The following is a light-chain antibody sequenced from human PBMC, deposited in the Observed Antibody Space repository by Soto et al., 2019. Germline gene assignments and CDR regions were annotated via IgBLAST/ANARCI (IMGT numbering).Light chain of an antibody. CDR1: QSVSSN. Sequence: EIVMTQYPATLSVSPGERATLSCRASQSVSSNLAWYQQKPGQAPRLVIYDASTRATGIPARFSGSGSGTEFTLTISSLQSEDFAVYYCQQYNTWPPTPRTFSQGTKVEIK. J-gene: IGKJ1*01. CDR3: QQYNTWPPTPRT. CDR2: DAS. V-gene: IGKV3-15*01.